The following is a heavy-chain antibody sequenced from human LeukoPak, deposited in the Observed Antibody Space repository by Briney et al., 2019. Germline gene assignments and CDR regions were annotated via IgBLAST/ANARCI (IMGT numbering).Heavy chain of an antibody. CDR1: GXTFSKYS. J-gene: IGHJ4*02. CDR3: ATFGSRPPPY. V-gene: IGHV3-21*06. CDR2: ISSTSSHK. D-gene: IGHD1-26*01. Sequence: SGGSLRLSCAVSGXTFSKYSVNWVRQAPGKGLEWVSSISSTSSHKKYADSVKGRFTISRDNAKNSLSLQMNSLRAEGTAVYYCATFGSRPPPYWGQGTLVTVSS.